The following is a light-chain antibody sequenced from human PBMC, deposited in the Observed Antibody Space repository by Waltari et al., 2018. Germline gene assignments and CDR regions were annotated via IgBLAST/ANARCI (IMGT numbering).Light chain of an antibody. J-gene: IGKJ4*01. CDR1: QTISSN. V-gene: IGKV3-15*01. CDR2: SAS. CDR3: QQFNRYLLS. Sequence: EIVMTQSPATLSVSPGERATLSCRASQTISSNLAWYQPKPGQAPRLLIYSASTRATGIPARFSGSGSGTEFTLTISSLQSEDFAVYYCQQFNRYLLSFGGGTKVEIK.